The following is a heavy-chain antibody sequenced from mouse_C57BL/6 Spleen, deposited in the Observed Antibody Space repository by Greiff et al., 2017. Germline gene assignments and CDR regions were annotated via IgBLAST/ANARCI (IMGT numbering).Heavy chain of an antibody. J-gene: IGHJ2*01. CDR3: ARSYSNYVFDY. V-gene: IGHV1-76*01. D-gene: IGHD2-5*01. Sequence: VKLMESGAELVRPGASVKLSCKASGYTFTDYYINWVKQRPGQGLEWIARIYPGSGNTYYNEKFKGKATLTAEKSSSTAYMQLSSLTSEDSAVYFCARSYSNYVFDYWGQGTTLTVSS. CDR2: IYPGSGNT. CDR1: GYTFTDYY.